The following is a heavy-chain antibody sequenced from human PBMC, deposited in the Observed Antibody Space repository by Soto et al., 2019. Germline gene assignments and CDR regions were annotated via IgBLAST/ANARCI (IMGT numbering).Heavy chain of an antibody. V-gene: IGHV1-46*03. D-gene: IGHD3-9*01. Sequence: ASVKVSCKASGYTFTSYYMHWVRQAPGQGLEWMGIINPSGGSTSYAQKFQGRVTMTRDTSTSTVYMELSSLRSEDTAVYYCASGDYDILTGYEPTGDYWGQGTLVTVSS. J-gene: IGHJ4*02. CDR3: ASGDYDILTGYEPTGDY. CDR2: INPSGGST. CDR1: GYTFTSYY.